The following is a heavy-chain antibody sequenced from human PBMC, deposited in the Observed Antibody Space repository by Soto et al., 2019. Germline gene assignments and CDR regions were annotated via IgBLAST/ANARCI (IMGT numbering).Heavy chain of an antibody. D-gene: IGHD2-8*02. Sequence: QVQPQQWGTGRLKPSETLSLTCAVYGGSFSTYYWNWIRHPPGKGLEWIEEINHSGNTQYNPALKSRVTMSLDTSKNQFSLKLTAVTAADTAVYYCFWWLVSNCLDPWGQGTLVTVSS. CDR3: FWWLVSNCLDP. V-gene: IGHV4-34*01. J-gene: IGHJ5*02. CDR1: GGSFSTYY. CDR2: INHSGNT.